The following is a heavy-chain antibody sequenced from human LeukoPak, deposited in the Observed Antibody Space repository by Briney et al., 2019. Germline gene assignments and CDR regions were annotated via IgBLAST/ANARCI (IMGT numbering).Heavy chain of an antibody. CDR1: GYTFTRYD. CDR3: ARGYPTYMDV. Sequence: GASVKVSCKASGYTFTRYDINWVRQATGQGLEWMGWMNPKSDNTGYAQKFQGRVTITRDISISTVYMELSSLRPEDTAVYYCARGYPTYMDVWGKGTTVTVSS. CDR2: MNPKSDNT. D-gene: IGHD2-2*01. J-gene: IGHJ6*03. V-gene: IGHV1-8*03.